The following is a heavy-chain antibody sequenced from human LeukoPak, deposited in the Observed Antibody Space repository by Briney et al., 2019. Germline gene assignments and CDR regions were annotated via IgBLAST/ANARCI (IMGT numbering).Heavy chain of an antibody. CDR2: IKDDGSAQ. J-gene: IGHJ4*02. V-gene: IGHV3-7*01. D-gene: IGHD3-16*02. CDR3: ARHIVGEQNFDY. CDR1: GFTFGAYW. Sequence: GGSLRLSCAASGFTFGAYWMSWLRQAPGKGPEWVASIKDDGSAQFYVDSLEGRFTISRDNAKNTLYLQMDTMRVEDTAVYYCARHIVGEQNFDYWSQGTLVTVSS.